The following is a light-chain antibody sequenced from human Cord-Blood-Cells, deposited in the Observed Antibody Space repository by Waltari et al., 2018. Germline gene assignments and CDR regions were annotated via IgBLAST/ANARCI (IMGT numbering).Light chain of an antibody. V-gene: IGKV3-15*01. Sequence: ELVMTQSPATLSVSTGERATLSCRASQSVSSNLAWYQQKPGQAPRLLIYGASTRATGIPARFSGSGSGTEFTLTISSLQSEDFAVYYCQQYNNWPLYTFGQGTKLEIK. CDR2: GAS. J-gene: IGKJ2*01. CDR3: QQYNNWPLYT. CDR1: QSVSSN.